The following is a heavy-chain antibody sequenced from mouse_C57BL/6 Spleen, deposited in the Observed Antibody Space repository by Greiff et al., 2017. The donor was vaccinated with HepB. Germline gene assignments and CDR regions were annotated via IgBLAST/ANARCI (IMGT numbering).Heavy chain of an antibody. CDR2: IDPSDSET. CDR1: GYTFTSYW. CDR3: ARGESTMVTTGALRFAY. J-gene: IGHJ3*01. Sequence: VKQSCKASGYTFTSYWMHWVKQRPIQGLEWIGNIDPSDSETHYNQKFKDKATLTVDKSSSTAYMQLSSLTSEDSAVYYCARGESTMVTTGALRFAYWGQGTLVTVSA. D-gene: IGHD2-2*01. V-gene: IGHV1-52*01.